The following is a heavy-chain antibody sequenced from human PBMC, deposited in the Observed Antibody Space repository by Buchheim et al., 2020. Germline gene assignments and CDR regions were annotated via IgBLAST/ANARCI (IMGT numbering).Heavy chain of an antibody. CDR2: IWYDGSNK. Sequence: QVQLVESGGGVVQPGRSLRLSCAASGFTFSSYGMHWVRQAPGKGLEWVAVIWYDGSNKYYADSVKGRFTISRDNSKNTMYLQMNSLRAEDTAVYYCARRYYDSSGYMGMDVWGQGTT. V-gene: IGHV3-33*01. D-gene: IGHD3-22*01. CDR1: GFTFSSYG. CDR3: ARRYYDSSGYMGMDV. J-gene: IGHJ6*02.